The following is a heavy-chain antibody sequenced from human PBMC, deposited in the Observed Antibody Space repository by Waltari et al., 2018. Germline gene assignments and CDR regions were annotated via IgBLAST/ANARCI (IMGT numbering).Heavy chain of an antibody. CDR2: IKQDGSEK. J-gene: IGHJ6*02. CDR3: ARVRFGELSPYYYYGMDV. D-gene: IGHD3-10*01. Sequence: VQLVESGGGLVQPGGSLRLSCAASGFTFSSYWMSWVRQAPGKGLEWVANIKQDGSEKYYVDSVKGRFTISRDNAKNSLYLQMNSLRAEDTAVYYCARVRFGELSPYYYYGMDVWGQGTTVTVSS. V-gene: IGHV3-7*03. CDR1: GFTFSSYW.